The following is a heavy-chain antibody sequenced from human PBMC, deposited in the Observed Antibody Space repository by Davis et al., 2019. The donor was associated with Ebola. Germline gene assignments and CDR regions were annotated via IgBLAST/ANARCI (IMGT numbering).Heavy chain of an antibody. Sequence: GESLKISCAAPGFNFRSYVMHWVRPAPDKGLEWVAVIWYDGSRKYYCDSVKGRFTISRGNSKNTLYLQMNSLRAEDTAVYYCASWVAYGMDVWGQGTTVTVSS. D-gene: IGHD2-15*01. J-gene: IGHJ6*02. V-gene: IGHV3-33*01. CDR2: IWYDGSRK. CDR1: GFNFRSYV. CDR3: ASWVAYGMDV.